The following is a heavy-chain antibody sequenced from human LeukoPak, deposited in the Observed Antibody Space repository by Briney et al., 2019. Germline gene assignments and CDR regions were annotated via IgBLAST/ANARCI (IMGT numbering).Heavy chain of an antibody. V-gene: IGHV3-23*01. Sequence: GGSLRLSCAASGFTFSSYAMSWVRQAPGKGLEWVSAISGSGGSTYYADSVKGRFTIPRDNSKNTLYLQMNSLRAEDTAVYYCAKYSSGYYRDNYFDYWGQGTLVTVSS. D-gene: IGHD3-3*01. CDR3: AKYSSGYYRDNYFDY. CDR1: GFTFSSYA. J-gene: IGHJ4*02. CDR2: ISGSGGST.